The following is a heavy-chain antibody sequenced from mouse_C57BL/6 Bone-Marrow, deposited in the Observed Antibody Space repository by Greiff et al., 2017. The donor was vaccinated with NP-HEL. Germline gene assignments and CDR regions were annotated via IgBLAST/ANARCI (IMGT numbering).Heavy chain of an antibody. D-gene: IGHD1-1*01. CDR3: ARSHYYGTPDY. CDR2: IHPNSGST. V-gene: IGHV1-64*01. J-gene: IGHJ2*01. CDR1: GYTFTSYW. Sequence: QVHVKQPGAELVKPGASVKLSCKASGYTFTSYWMHWVKQRPGQGLEWIGMIHPNSGSTNYNEKFKSKATLTVDKSSSTAYMQLSSLTSEDSAVYYCARSHYYGTPDYWGQGTTLTVSS.